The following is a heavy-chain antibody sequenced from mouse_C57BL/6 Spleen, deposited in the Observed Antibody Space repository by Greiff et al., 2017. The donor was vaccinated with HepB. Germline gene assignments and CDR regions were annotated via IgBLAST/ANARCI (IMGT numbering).Heavy chain of an antibody. CDR1: GFNIKDYY. CDR2: IDPEDGET. D-gene: IGHD1-1*01. J-gene: IGHJ1*03. V-gene: IGHV14-2*01. Sequence: EVNVVESGAELVKPGASVKLSCTASGFNIKDYYMHWVKQRTEQGLEWIGRIDPEDGETKYAPKFQGKATITADTSSNTAYLQLSSLTSEDTAVYYCAPYYYGSSHWYFDVWGTGTTVTVSS. CDR3: APYYYGSSHWYFDV.